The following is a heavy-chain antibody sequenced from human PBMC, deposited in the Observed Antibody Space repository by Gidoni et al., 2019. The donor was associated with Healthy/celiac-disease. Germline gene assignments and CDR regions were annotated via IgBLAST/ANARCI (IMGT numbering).Heavy chain of an antibody. CDR2: IIPILGVA. J-gene: IGHJ4*02. D-gene: IGHD1-7*01. CDR1: GGTFSSYA. Sequence: QVQLVQSGAEVKKPGSSVKVSCKASGGTFSSYAISWVRQAPGQGLEWMGRIIPILGVANYAQKFQGRVTITADKSTSTAYMELSSLRSEDTAVYYCARHEGPWDWNYDDYFDYWGQGTLVTVSS. V-gene: IGHV1-69*04. CDR3: ARHEGPWDWNYDDYFDY.